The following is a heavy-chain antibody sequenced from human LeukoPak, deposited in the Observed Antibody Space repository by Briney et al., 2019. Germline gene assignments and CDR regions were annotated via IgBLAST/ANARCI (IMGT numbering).Heavy chain of an antibody. CDR3: ARSVEYSSSWEYYYYYMDV. CDR2: IYHSGST. CDR1: GYSISSGYY. V-gene: IGHV4-38-2*02. D-gene: IGHD6-13*01. Sequence: SETLSLTCTVSGYSISSGYYWGWIRQPPGKGLEWIGSIYHSGSTYYNPSLKSRVTISVDTSKNQFSLKLSSVTAADTAVYYCARSVEYSSSWEYYYYYMDVWGKGTTVTISS. J-gene: IGHJ6*03.